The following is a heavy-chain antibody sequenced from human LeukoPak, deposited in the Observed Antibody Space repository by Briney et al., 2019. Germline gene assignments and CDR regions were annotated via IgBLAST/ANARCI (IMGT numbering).Heavy chain of an antibody. CDR1: GGSISSDGYY. J-gene: IGHJ4*02. V-gene: IGHV4-30-2*01. CDR3: TRDVPRSSGYPDN. D-gene: IGHD3-22*01. CDR2: IYQSGNA. Sequence: SETLSLTCTVSGGSISSDGYYWSWIRQTPGKGLEWIGYIYQSGNANYKPSLKSRVTISVDRSKNQFSLRLSSVTAADTAVYYCTRDVPRSSGYPDNWGQGTLVTVSS.